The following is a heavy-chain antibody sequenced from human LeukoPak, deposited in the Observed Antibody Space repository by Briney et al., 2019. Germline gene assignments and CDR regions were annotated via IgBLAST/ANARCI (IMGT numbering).Heavy chain of an antibody. CDR2: IYYSGST. Sequence: SQTLSLTCTVSGGSISSGGYYWSWIRQHPGKGLEWIGYIYYSGSTYYNPSLKSRVTISVDTSKNQFSLKLSSVTAADTAVYYCARALGRGDSSSSRWGGNWFDPWGQGTLVTVSS. CDR3: ARALGRGDSSSSRWGGNWFDP. CDR1: GGSISSGGYY. D-gene: IGHD6-6*01. J-gene: IGHJ5*02. V-gene: IGHV4-31*03.